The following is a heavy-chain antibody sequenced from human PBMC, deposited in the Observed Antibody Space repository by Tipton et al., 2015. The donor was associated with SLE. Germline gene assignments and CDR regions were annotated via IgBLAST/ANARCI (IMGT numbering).Heavy chain of an antibody. CDR1: GFTFSSYS. J-gene: IGHJ2*01. Sequence: GSLRLSCAASGFTFSSYSMNWVRQAPGKGLEWVSSISSSSYIYYADSVKGRFTISRDNAKNSLYLQMNSLRAEDTAVYYCARVRYYYVSSGSPWYFDLWGRGTPVTVSS. CDR3: ARVRYYYVSSGSPWYFDL. CDR2: ISSSSYI. V-gene: IGHV3-21*01. D-gene: IGHD3-22*01.